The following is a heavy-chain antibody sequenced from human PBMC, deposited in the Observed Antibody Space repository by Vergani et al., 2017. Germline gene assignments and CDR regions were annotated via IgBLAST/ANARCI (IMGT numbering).Heavy chain of an antibody. V-gene: IGHV3-33*01. Sequence: QVQLVESGGGVVQPGRSLRLTCAASGFTFNQYGMHWVRQAPGKGLEWVAVTWYDGNNKHYADSVKGRFTISRDNSKSTMYLQMNSLRDEDTGVYYCARHLRLLYNRFDPWGQGTLVTVSS. D-gene: IGHD1-14*01. CDR1: GFTFNQYG. J-gene: IGHJ5*02. CDR2: TWYDGNNK. CDR3: ARHLRLLYNRFDP.